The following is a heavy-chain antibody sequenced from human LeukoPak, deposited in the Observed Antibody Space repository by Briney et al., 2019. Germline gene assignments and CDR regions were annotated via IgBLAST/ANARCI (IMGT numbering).Heavy chain of an antibody. CDR1: GGSFSGYY. CDR3: ARTRQRNSSGYYGMNYYYYYMDV. J-gene: IGHJ6*03. V-gene: IGHV4-34*01. CDR2: INHSGST. D-gene: IGHD3-22*01. Sequence: SETLSLTCAVYGGSFSGYYWSWIRQPPGKGLEWIGEINHSGSTNYNPSLKSRVTISVDTSKNQFSLKLSSVTAADTAVYYCARTRQRNSSGYYGMNYYYYYMDVWGKGTTVTVSS.